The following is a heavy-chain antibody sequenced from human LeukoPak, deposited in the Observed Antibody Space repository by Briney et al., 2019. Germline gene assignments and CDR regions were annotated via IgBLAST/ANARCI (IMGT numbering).Heavy chain of an antibody. CDR1: GFTFSSYG. D-gene: IGHD6-19*01. Sequence: PGGSLRLSCAASGFTFSSYGMHWVRQAPGKGLEWVAVIWYDGSNKYYADSVKGRFTISRDNSKNTLYLQMNSLRAEDTAVYYCARDGVAGKFDYWGQGTLVTASS. V-gene: IGHV3-33*01. J-gene: IGHJ4*02. CDR2: IWYDGSNK. CDR3: ARDGVAGKFDY.